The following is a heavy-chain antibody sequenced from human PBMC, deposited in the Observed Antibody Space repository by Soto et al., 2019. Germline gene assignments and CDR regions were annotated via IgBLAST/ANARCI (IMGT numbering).Heavy chain of an antibody. J-gene: IGHJ5*02. CDR3: ARVENGELWSGES. CDR2: IIPIFGTA. D-gene: IGHD3-10*01. V-gene: IGHV1-69*06. CDR1: GGTFSSYA. Sequence: SVKVSCKASGGTFSSYAISWVRQAPGQGLEWMGGIIPIFGTANYAQKFQGRVTITADKSTSTAYMELSSLRSEDTAVYYCARVENGELWSGESWGQGTLVTVSS.